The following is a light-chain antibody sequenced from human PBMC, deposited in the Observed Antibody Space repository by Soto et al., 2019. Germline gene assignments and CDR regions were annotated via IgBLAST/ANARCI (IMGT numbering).Light chain of an antibody. Sequence: ETQVTQSPSSLSAGVGGSVTRTCRASLPISNYLAWYQQKPGKIPNLLIYAASTLQAGVPSRFSGSGSGTDFTLTISSLQTEDVAAYYGQKYNNAPFTFGVGTK. CDR3: QKYNNAPFT. J-gene: IGKJ4*01. CDR1: LPISNY. CDR2: AAS. V-gene: IGKV1-27*01.